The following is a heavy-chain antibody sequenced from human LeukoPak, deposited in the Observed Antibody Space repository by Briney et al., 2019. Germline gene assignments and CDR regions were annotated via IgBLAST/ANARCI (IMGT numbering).Heavy chain of an antibody. CDR3: ARHVRATVTTQGVWYFDL. Sequence: GEPLKISCKGSGYSFTSYWISWVRQMPGKGLEWMGRIDPSDSYTNYSPSFQGHVTISADKSISTAYLQWSSLKASDTAMYYCARHVRATVTTQGVWYFDLWGRGTLVTVSS. D-gene: IGHD4-17*01. J-gene: IGHJ2*01. V-gene: IGHV5-10-1*01. CDR1: GYSFTSYW. CDR2: IDPSDSYT.